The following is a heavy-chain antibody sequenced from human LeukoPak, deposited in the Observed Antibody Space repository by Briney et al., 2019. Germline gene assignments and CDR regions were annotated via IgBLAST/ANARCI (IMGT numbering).Heavy chain of an antibody. V-gene: IGHV4-4*07. CDR1: GGSFSNYY. CDR2: IYTSGST. CDR3: ARQPPQYYGMDV. Sequence: SETLSLTCTVSGGSFSNYYWSWIRQPAGKGLEWIGRIYTSGSTNYNPSVKSRVTMSVGTSNNQFSLKLTSVTAADTAVYYCARQPPQYYGMDVWGQGTTVTVSS. D-gene: IGHD1-14*01. J-gene: IGHJ6*02.